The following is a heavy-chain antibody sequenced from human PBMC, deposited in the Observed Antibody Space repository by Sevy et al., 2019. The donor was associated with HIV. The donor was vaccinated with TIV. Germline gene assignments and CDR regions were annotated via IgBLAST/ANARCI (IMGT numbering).Heavy chain of an antibody. J-gene: IGHJ2*01. CDR3: ARAKGYSGYDRWYFDL. V-gene: IGHV3-74*01. Sequence: GGSLRLSCAASGLTFSNYWMHWVRQAPKKGLVWVSGINSDGSSTSYADSVKGRFTISRDNAKNTLYLQMNSLRAEDTAVYYCARAKGYSGYDRWYFDLWGRGTLVTVSS. CDR1: GLTFSNYW. CDR2: INSDGSST. D-gene: IGHD5-12*01.